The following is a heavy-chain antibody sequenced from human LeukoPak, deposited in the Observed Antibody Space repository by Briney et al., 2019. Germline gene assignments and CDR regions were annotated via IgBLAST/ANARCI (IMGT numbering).Heavy chain of an antibody. CDR2: IIPIFGTA. CDR1: GGTFSSYA. D-gene: IGHD3-22*01. V-gene: IGHV1-69*06. Sequence: GASVKVSCKASGGTFSSYAISWVRQAPGQGLEWMGGIIPIFGTANYAQKFQGRVTITADKSTSTAYMELSSLRSEDTAVYYCARDRGYYYDSSGYQYYFDYWGQGTLVTVSS. CDR3: ARDRGYYYDSSGYQYYFDY. J-gene: IGHJ4*02.